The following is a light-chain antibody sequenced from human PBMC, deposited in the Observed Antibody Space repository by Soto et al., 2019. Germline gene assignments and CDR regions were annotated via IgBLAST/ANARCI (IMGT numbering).Light chain of an antibody. CDR3: SSYTSSSAYV. Sequence: QSALTQPASVSGSPGQSITISCTGTSSDVGGYNSVSWYQQHPGKAPQLMIYNVSNRPSGVSNRFSGSKSGNTASLTISGLQAEDEADYYCSSYTSSSAYVFGTGTKLTVL. CDR1: SSDVGGYNS. V-gene: IGLV2-14*01. CDR2: NVS. J-gene: IGLJ1*01.